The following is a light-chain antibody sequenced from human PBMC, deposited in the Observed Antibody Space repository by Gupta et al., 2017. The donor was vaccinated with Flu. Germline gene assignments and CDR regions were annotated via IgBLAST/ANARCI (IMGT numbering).Light chain of an antibody. V-gene: IGLV1-40*01. CDR2: GDV. CDR3: QQFDDSMGGCNM. J-gene: IGLJ3*02. Sequence: TISCTGTSSNIGAGHQVHCYQQLPAYPPTLLIEGDVVRPSGIPDRFSGATTCNTATPVIDGRQVEDEADDYWQQFDDSMGGCNMFGGGTKLTVL. CDR1: SSNIGAGHQ.